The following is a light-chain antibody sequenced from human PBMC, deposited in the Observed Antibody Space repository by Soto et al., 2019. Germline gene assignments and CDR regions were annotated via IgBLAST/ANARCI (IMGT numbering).Light chain of an antibody. CDR3: MQALQTPLT. J-gene: IGKJ5*01. CDR1: QSLLDSNGNNH. V-gene: IGKV2-28*01. CDR2: LGS. Sequence: DIVMTQSPLSLPVSPGEPASISCWASQSLLDSNGNNHLNWFLQKPGQPPQVLIYLGSNRASGVPDRFSGSGSGTDFTLKIRRVEAEDVGVYYCMQALQTPLTFGQRTRLEIK.